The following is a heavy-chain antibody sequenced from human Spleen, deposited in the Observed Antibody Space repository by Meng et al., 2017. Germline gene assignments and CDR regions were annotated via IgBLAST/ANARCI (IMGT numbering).Heavy chain of an antibody. Sequence: GESLKISCAASGFTFTNAWMSWVRHTPGKGLEWLGRIKSKSDGETTDYAAPVKGRFSISRDDAKNTLYLQMNSLKTEDTAVYYCARGGYSSGLDYWGQGTLVTVSS. D-gene: IGHD6-19*01. CDR3: ARGGYSSGLDY. CDR2: IKSKSDGETT. CDR1: GFTFTNAW. V-gene: IGHV3-15*01. J-gene: IGHJ4*02.